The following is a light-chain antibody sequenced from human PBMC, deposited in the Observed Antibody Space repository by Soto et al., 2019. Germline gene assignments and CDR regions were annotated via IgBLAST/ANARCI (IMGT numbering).Light chain of an antibody. Sequence: EVVLTQSPGTLSLSPGERATLSCRTSQSVSSNYLAWYQQKPGQSPRLLMSGASRRATGVPDRFSGSGSRTDSTLTISRLEPEDFAVYYCQQYGHSLWAFGQGTKVDIK. CDR3: QQYGHSLWA. V-gene: IGKV3-20*01. J-gene: IGKJ1*01. CDR2: GAS. CDR1: QSVSSNY.